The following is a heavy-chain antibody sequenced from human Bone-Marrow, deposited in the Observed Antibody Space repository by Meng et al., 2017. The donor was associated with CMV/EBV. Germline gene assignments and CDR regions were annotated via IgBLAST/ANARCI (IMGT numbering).Heavy chain of an antibody. V-gene: IGHV3-23*01. CDR1: GFTFSSYA. D-gene: IGHD5-18*01. J-gene: IGHJ4*02. CDR2: ISGSGGST. Sequence: VQVLVAWGGLVQAGGSLRRSCAASGFTFSSYAMSWVRQAPGKGLEWVSAISGSGGSTYYADSVKGRFTISRDNSKNTLYLQMNSLRAEDTAVYYCASTWIQLWSDFDYWGQGTLVTVSS. CDR3: ASTWIQLWSDFDY.